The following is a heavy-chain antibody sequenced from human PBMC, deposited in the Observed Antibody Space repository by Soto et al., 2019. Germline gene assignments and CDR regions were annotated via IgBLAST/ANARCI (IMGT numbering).Heavy chain of an antibody. Sequence: QVQLVQSGAEVKKPGSSVKVSCKASGGTFSSYAISWVRQAPGQGLEWMGGIIPIFGTANYAQKLQGRVTITADESTSTAYMELSRLRSEDTAVYYCARDVLWSGPPLSDAFDIWGQGTMVTVSS. D-gene: IGHD3-3*01. J-gene: IGHJ3*02. CDR3: ARDVLWSGPPLSDAFDI. V-gene: IGHV1-69*01. CDR1: GGTFSSYA. CDR2: IIPIFGTA.